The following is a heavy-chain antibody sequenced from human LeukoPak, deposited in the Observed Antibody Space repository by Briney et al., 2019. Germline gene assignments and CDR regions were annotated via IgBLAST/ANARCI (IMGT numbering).Heavy chain of an antibody. Sequence: SETLSLTCAVYGGSFSGYYWSWIRQPPGKGLEWIGETNHSGSTNYNPSLKSRVTISVDTSKNQFSLKLSSVTAADTAVYYCAREMGYYGSGSRGAKFDYWGQGTLVTVSS. J-gene: IGHJ4*02. D-gene: IGHD3-10*01. CDR2: TNHSGST. CDR3: AREMGYYGSGSRGAKFDY. V-gene: IGHV4-34*01. CDR1: GGSFSGYY.